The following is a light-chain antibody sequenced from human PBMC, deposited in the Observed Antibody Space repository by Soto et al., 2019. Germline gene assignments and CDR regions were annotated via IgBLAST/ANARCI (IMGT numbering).Light chain of an antibody. V-gene: IGLV3-21*04. CDR1: NIGSKR. CDR3: QVWDSSSDHP. J-gene: IGLJ2*01. Sequence: SYELTQPPSVSVEPGKTARITGGGNNIGSKRVHWYQQKPGQAPVLVIYYDSDRPSGIPERFSGSNSGNTATLTISRVEAGDEADYYCQVWDSSSDHPFGGGTKLTVL. CDR2: YDS.